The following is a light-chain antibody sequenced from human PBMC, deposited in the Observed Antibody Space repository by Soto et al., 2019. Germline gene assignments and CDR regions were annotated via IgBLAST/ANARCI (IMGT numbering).Light chain of an antibody. J-gene: IGKJ5*01. Sequence: EIVMTQSPATLSVSPGERATLSCRASQSVSSKLAWYQQKPGQAPRLLIYDTSTRATGIPARFSGSGSGTDFTLTISSLEPEDFAVYYCQQRSNWPPSITFGQGTRLEIK. CDR2: DTS. CDR1: QSVSSK. V-gene: IGKV3-11*01. CDR3: QQRSNWPPSIT.